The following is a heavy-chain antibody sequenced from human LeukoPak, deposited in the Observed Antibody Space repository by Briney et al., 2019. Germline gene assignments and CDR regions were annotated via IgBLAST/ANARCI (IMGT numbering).Heavy chain of an antibody. J-gene: IGHJ4*02. CDR3: ASLCTNGVCYTDY. CDR1: GGSVSSGGYS. V-gene: IGHV4-31*03. Sequence: PSETLSLTCTVSGGSVSSGGYSWSWIRQHPGKGLEWIGYIYYSGSTYYNPSLKSRVTISVDTSKNQFSLKLSSVTAADTAVYYCASLCTNGVCYTDYWGQGTLVTVSA. CDR2: IYYSGST. D-gene: IGHD2-8*01.